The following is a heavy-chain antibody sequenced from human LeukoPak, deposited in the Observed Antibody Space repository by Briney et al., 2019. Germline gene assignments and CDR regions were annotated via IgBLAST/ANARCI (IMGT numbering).Heavy chain of an antibody. CDR1: GFTFRTYA. Sequence: GGSLRLSCATSGFTFRTYAMHWVRQAPGKGLEWLAVVSVDGRNKFYSESVKGRFTISRDNSKSTVYLQMNSLRDEDSAVYYCATLDWCHEVLVACGLSEHWGQGTLVTVSS. D-gene: IGHD4/OR15-4a*01. V-gene: IGHV3-30*01. CDR2: VSVDGRNK. CDR3: ATLDWCHEVLVACGLSEH. J-gene: IGHJ1*01.